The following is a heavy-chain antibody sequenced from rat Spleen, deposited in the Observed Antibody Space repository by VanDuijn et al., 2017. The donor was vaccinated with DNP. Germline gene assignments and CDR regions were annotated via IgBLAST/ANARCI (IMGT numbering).Heavy chain of an antibody. V-gene: IGHV5-25*01. CDR3: ARWETGAAFAY. CDR2: ISPSGGST. Sequence: EVQLVESGGGSVQPGRSMKLSCGASGFTFSNYDMAWVRQAPTKGLEWVASISPSGGSTYYRDSVKGRFTISRDNAKSTLYLQMNSLRSEDMATYYCARWETGAAFAYWGQGTLVTVSS. J-gene: IGHJ3*01. CDR1: GFTFSNYD. D-gene: IGHD4-1*01.